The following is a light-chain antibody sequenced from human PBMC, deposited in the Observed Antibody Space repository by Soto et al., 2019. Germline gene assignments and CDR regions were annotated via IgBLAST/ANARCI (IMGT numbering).Light chain of an antibody. CDR2: DAS. CDR3: QQRSNWPLT. J-gene: IGKJ5*01. Sequence: EIVLTQSPVTLSLSPGERATLSCRASQSVSSYLAWYQQKPGQAPRLLIYDASNRATGIPARFSGSESGTDFTLTISSLEPEDFAVYYCQQRSNWPLTFGQGTRLEIK. CDR1: QSVSSY. V-gene: IGKV3-11*01.